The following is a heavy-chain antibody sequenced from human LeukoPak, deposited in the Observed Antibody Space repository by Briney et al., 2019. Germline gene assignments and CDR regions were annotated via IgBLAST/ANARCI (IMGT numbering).Heavy chain of an antibody. V-gene: IGHV3-11*04. J-gene: IGHJ4*02. CDR2: ISSSGSTI. CDR1: GFTFSDYY. Sequence: GGSLRLSCAASGFTFSDYYMSWIRQAPGKGLEWVSYISSSGSTIYYADSVKGRFTISRDNSKNTLYLQMNSLRAEDTAVYYCARDRWYGAYYFDYWGQGTLVTVSS. CDR3: ARDRWYGAYYFDY. D-gene: IGHD3-10*01.